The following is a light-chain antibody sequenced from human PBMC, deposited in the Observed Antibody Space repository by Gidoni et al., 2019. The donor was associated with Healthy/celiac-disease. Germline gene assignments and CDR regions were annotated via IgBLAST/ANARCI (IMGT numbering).Light chain of an antibody. Sequence: ETVLTQSPGTLSLSPGERATLSCRASQSVSSSYLAWYQQKPGQAPRLLIYGASSRATGIPYRFSGSGSGTDFTLTISRLEPEDFAVYYCQQYGSSPPCSFGHGTKLEIK. J-gene: IGKJ2*04. CDR3: QQYGSSPPCS. CDR2: GAS. V-gene: IGKV3-20*01. CDR1: QSVSSSY.